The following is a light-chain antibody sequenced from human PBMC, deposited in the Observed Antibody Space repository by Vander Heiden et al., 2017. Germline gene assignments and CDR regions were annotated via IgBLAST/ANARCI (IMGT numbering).Light chain of an antibody. CDR2: WAS. CDR1: QSVLYSSNNKNY. CDR3: QQYYNIPPT. J-gene: IGKJ2*01. V-gene: IGKV4-1*01. Sequence: DIVLTQSHDSLAVSLGERATINRKSSQSVLYSSNNKNYLTWYQQKPGQPPKLLIYWASTRESGVPDRFSGSGSGTDFTLTISSLQAEDVAVYYCQQYYNIPPTFGQGTKLEIK.